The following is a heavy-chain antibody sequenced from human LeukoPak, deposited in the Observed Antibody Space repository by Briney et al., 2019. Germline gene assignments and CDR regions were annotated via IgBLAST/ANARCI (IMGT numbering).Heavy chain of an antibody. V-gene: IGHV3-30*03. CDR1: GFTFSSYG. D-gene: IGHD2/OR15-2a*01. Sequence: PGRSLRLSCAASGFTFSSYGMHWVRQAPGKGLEWVAVISYDGSNKYYADSVKGRFTISRDNSKNTLYLQMNSLRDEDTAVYYCARPLATDCKVTLDSWGQGTLVTVSS. CDR2: ISYDGSNK. CDR3: ARPLATDCKVTLDS. J-gene: IGHJ4*02.